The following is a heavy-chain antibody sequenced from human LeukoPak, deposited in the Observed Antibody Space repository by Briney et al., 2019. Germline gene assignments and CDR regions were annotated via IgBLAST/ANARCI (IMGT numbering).Heavy chain of an antibody. CDR2: INHSGST. CDR1: GGSFSGYY. Sequence: SETLSLTCAVYGGSFSGYYWSWIRQPPGKGLEWIGEINHSGSTNYNPSLKSRVTISVDTSKNQFSLKLSSVTAADTAVYYCARNAGSWDIDYWGQGILVTVSS. V-gene: IGHV4-34*01. D-gene: IGHD6-13*01. CDR3: ARNAGSWDIDY. J-gene: IGHJ4*02.